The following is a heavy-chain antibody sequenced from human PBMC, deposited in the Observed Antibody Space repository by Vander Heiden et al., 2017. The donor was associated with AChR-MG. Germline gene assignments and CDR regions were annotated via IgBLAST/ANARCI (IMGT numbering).Heavy chain of an antibody. D-gene: IGHD2-21*01. CDR3: EKPLLGSSFDY. J-gene: IGHJ4*02. CDR2: IGGSGSST. Sequence: EVLLLESGGGLVHPGGSLRPSCEASGFIFSSYAMNWVRQGPGKGLEWVSAIGGSGSSTYYADSVKGRFTISRDNSKNTLYLQMNSLRAEDAAVYYCEKPLLGSSFDYWGQGTLVTVSS. CDR1: GFIFSSYA. V-gene: IGHV3-23*01.